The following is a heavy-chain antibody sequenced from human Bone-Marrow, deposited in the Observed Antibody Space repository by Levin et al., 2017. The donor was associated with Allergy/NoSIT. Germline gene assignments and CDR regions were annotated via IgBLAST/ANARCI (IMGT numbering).Heavy chain of an antibody. CDR3: ARDGSSTWYGGIDS. Sequence: GGSLRLSCKASGYTFTSHGMHWVRQTPGQRPEWMGWINTGNGNTQYSQKFQGRVTIGRDTFASTAYMEMSYLTSEDTAVYYCARDGSSTWYGGIDSWGQGTLVTVSS. V-gene: IGHV1-3*04. D-gene: IGHD6-13*01. CDR1: GYTFTSHG. J-gene: IGHJ5*01. CDR2: INTGNGNT.